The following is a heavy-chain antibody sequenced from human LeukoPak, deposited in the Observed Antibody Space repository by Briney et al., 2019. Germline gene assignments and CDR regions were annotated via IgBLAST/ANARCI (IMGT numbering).Heavy chain of an antibody. CDR2: INESGGST. CDR3: AKEGVGPANDALDF. J-gene: IGHJ3*01. CDR1: GFTFSSSA. V-gene: IGHV3-23*01. D-gene: IGHD2-15*01. Sequence: GGSLRLSCAASGFTFSSSAMNWVRQAPGKGLEWVSTINESGGSTYYADSVKGRFTISRDNSKNTLDLQMNSLRAEDTAVYYCAKEGVGPANDALDFWGQGTMVAVSS.